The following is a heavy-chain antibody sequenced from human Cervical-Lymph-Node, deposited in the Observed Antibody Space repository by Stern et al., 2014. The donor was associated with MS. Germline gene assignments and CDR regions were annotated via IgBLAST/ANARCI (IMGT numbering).Heavy chain of an antibody. CDR1: GYPFTSYG. CDR2: ISSYNGNP. D-gene: IGHD6-13*01. V-gene: IGHV1-18*01. CDR3: ARDISTARGYYGMDV. Sequence: QLVQSGPEVKKPGASLEVSCQASGYPFTSYGINWVRQAPGQGLEWMGWISSYNGNPNYGQNFQGRVTMTTDTSTSTAYMVLRSLRSDDTAVYYCARDISTARGYYGMDVWGQGTTVTVSS. J-gene: IGHJ6*02.